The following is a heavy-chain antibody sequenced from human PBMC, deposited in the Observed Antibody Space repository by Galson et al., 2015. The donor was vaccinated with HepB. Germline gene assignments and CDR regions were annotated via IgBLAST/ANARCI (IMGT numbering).Heavy chain of an antibody. CDR2: ITYDGSDK. J-gene: IGHJ5*02. Sequence: SLRLSCAASGFIFSNYGMHWVRQAPGKGLEWVAGITYDGSDKYYADSVKGRFTISRDNSKNTLFLEMNFLRAEDTAVYYCTSGNPPKIVATSRGDFEAWGKGTLVAVSS. CDR1: GFIFSNYG. D-gene: IGHD5-12*01. CDR3: TSGNPPKIVATSRGDFEA. V-gene: IGHV3-30*03.